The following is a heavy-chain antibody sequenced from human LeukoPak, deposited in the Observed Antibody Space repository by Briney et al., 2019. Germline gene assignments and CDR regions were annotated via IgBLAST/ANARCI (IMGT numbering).Heavy chain of an antibody. J-gene: IGHJ4*02. CDR1: GDSISTYY. D-gene: IGHD5-24*01. CDR3: VRLADGHNLRYFDY. CDR2: IYYSGST. V-gene: IGHV4-59*08. Sequence: PSETLSLTCTVSGDSISTYYWTWIRQPPGKGLEWIGYIYYSGSTNYNPSLKSRVTISADTSKNQFSLKLSSVTAADTAVYYCVRLADGHNLRYFDYWGQGTLVTVSS.